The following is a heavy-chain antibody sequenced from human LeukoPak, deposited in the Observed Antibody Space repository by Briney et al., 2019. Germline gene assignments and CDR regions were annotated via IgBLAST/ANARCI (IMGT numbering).Heavy chain of an antibody. D-gene: IGHD3-22*01. CDR1: GYTFTSYG. CDR2: FDPEDGET. CDR3: VLAMIVVPRAFDI. V-gene: IGHV1-24*01. J-gene: IGHJ3*02. Sequence: GASVKVSCKASGYTFTSYGISWVRQAPGKGLEWMGGFDPEDGETIYAQKFQGRVTMTEDTSTDTAYMELSSLRSEDTAVYYCVLAMIVVPRAFDIWGQGTMVTVSS.